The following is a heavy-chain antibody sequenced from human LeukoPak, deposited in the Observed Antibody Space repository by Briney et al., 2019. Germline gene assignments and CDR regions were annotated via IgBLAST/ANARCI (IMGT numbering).Heavy chain of an antibody. CDR3: AKYCSGGSCTPPGEYFQE. J-gene: IGHJ1*01. CDR1: RLIFSSYA. CDR2: IFRSRRP. V-gene: IGHV3-23*01. D-gene: IGHD2-15*01. Sequence: PGGSLRLSCAASRLIFSSYAMSWVRPAPGKGVEGVSNIFRSRRPHYADSVKGRFTISRDNSYLVLYLQMNSLRAEDTAVHDCAKYCSGGSCTPPGEYFQEWGQGTLVTVSS.